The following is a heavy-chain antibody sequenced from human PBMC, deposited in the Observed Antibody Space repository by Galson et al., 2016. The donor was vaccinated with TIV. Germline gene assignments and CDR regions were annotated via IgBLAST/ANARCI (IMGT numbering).Heavy chain of an antibody. CDR2: TSYDGTNK. Sequence: SLRLSCAASGFTFSTYAMYWVRQSQSKGLEWVAFTSYDGTNKYYADSVKGRFTVSRDNSKNTLYLQLNNVRPEDTAVYYCARVTMIRGTLDYWGQGTLVTVSS. J-gene: IGHJ4*02. D-gene: IGHD3-10*01. V-gene: IGHV3-30*04. CDR3: ARVTMIRGTLDY. CDR1: GFTFSTYA.